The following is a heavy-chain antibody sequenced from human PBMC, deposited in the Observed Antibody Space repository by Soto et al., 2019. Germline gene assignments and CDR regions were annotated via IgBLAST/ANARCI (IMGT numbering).Heavy chain of an antibody. J-gene: IGHJ4*02. V-gene: IGHV1-3*05. CDR3: ARAAGGPGIAEY. Sequence: QVQLVQSGAEEKKPGASVKVSCKASGYTFTSYAMHWVRQAPGQRLEWMGWINAGNGNTKYSQKLQGRGTITRDTSASTAYMELSSLRSQDTAVYCCARAAGGPGIAEYWGQGPLVPVSS. CDR2: INAGNGNT. CDR1: GYTFTSYA. D-gene: IGHD6-13*01.